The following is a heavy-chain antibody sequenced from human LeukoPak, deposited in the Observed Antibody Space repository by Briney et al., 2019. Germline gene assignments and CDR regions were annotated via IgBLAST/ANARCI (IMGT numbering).Heavy chain of an antibody. V-gene: IGHV4-39*07. CDR3: ARDLGYYYDSSGPWYFDY. J-gene: IGHJ4*02. Sequence: SETLSLTCTVSGGSISSSSYYWGWIRQPPGKGLEWIGSIYYSGSTYYNPSLKSRVTISVDTSKNQFSLKLSSVTAADTAVYYCARDLGYYYDSSGPWYFDYWGQGTLVTVSS. CDR1: GGSISSSSYY. D-gene: IGHD3-22*01. CDR2: IYYSGST.